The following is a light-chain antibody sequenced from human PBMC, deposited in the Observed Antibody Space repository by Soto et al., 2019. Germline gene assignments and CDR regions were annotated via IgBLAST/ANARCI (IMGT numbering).Light chain of an antibody. Sequence: DIDFAHSPSTLTLSPGERATLSCRASQSVSSSYLAWYQQKPGQAPRLLIYGASSRATGIPDRFSGSGSGTDFTLTISRLEPEDFVVYYCQQYGSSPQTFGQGTKMDIK. CDR3: QQYGSSPQT. V-gene: IGKV3-20*01. CDR1: QSVSSSY. CDR2: GAS. J-gene: IGKJ2*01.